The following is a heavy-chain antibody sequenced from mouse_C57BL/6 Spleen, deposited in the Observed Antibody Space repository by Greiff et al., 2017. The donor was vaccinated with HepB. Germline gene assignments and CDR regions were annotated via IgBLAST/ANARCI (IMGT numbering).Heavy chain of an antibody. J-gene: IGHJ1*03. CDR1: GYTFTNYW. Sequence: VQLQESGAELVRPGTSVKMSCKASGYTFTNYWIGWAKQRPGHGLEWIGDIYPGGGYTNYNEKFKGKATLTADKSSSTAYMQFSSLTSEDSAIYYCARGDYGYFDVWGTGTTVTVSS. V-gene: IGHV1-63*01. CDR3: ARGDYGYFDV. CDR2: IYPGGGYT.